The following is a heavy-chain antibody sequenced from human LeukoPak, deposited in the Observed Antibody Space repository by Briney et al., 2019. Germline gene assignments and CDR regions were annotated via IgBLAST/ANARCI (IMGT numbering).Heavy chain of an antibody. CDR2: IYYSGST. Sequence: SETLSLTCTASGGPITGYYWSWIRQPPGKGLEWSGYIYYSGSTNYKPSLKRRVTISVDPSKDQFSLKLSSVTAADTAVYYRARNLGCSSSTSCYVLFDPWGQGTLVTVSS. V-gene: IGHV4-59*01. CDR1: GGPITGYY. J-gene: IGHJ5*02. D-gene: IGHD2-2*03. CDR3: ARNLGCSSSTSCYVLFDP.